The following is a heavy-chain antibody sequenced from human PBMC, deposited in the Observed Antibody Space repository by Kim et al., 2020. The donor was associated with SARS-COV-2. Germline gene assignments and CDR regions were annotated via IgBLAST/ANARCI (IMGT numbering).Heavy chain of an antibody. J-gene: IGHJ4*02. D-gene: IGHD6-19*01. Sequence: AQKFQGRVTITADESTSTAYMELSSLRSEDTAVYYCASGSHSSGWYPCDYWGQGTLVTVSS. V-gene: IGHV1-69*01. CDR3: ASGSHSSGWYPCDY.